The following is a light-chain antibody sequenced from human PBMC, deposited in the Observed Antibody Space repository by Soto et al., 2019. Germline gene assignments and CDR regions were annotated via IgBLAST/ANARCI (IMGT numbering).Light chain of an antibody. CDR3: QTWGTGIVT. CDR1: SGHTNYA. V-gene: IGLV4-69*01. CDR2: INSDGSH. Sequence: QLVLTQSPSASASPGASVKLTCTLSSGHTNYAIAWHQQQPEKGPRFLMKINSDGSHSKGDGVPDRFSGSSSGAERYFTISSLHSEDEADYYCQTWGTGIVTFGGGTKLTVL. J-gene: IGLJ2*01.